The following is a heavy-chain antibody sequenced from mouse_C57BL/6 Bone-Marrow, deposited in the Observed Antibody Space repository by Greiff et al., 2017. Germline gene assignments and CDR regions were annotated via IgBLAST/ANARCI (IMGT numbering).Heavy chain of an antibody. Sequence: EVKLMESGGGLVQPGGSLSLSCAASGFTFTDYYMSWVRQPPGKALEWLGFIRNKANGYTTEYSASVKGRFTISRDNSQSILYLQMNALRAEDSATYYCARYPRDWYFDVWGTGTTVTVSS. CDR2: IRNKANGYTT. CDR1: GFTFTDYY. CDR3: ARYPRDWYFDV. V-gene: IGHV7-3*01. J-gene: IGHJ1*03.